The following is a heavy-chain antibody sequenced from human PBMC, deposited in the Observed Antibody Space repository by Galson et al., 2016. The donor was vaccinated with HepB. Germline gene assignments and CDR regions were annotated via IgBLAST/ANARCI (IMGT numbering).Heavy chain of an antibody. CDR3: ARDLIAAAGRTFYYYYYYMDV. J-gene: IGHJ6*03. V-gene: IGHV3-33*01. CDR1: GFTFSSYG. D-gene: IGHD6-13*01. Sequence: SLRLSCAASGFTFSSYGMHWVRQAPGKGLEWVALIWYDGSNKYYADSVKGRFTISRDNAKNSLYLQMNSLRAEDTAVYYCARDLIAAAGRTFYYYYYYMDVWGKGTTVTVSS. CDR2: IWYDGSNK.